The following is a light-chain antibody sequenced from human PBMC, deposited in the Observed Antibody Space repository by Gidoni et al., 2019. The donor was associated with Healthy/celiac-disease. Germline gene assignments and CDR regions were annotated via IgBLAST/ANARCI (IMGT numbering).Light chain of an antibody. CDR2: AAS. CDR3: QKYNSALLFT. J-gene: IGKJ3*01. V-gene: IGKV1-27*01. Sequence: DIQMTQSPSSLSAFVGDRVTITCRASQGISNYLAWYQQKPGKVPKLLIYAASTLQSGVPSRLSGSGSGTDFTLTISSLQPEDVATYYCQKYNSALLFTFGPGTKVDIK. CDR1: QGISNY.